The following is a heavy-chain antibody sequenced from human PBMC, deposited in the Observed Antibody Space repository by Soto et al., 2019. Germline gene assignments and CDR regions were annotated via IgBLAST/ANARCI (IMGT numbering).Heavy chain of an antibody. J-gene: IGHJ4*02. CDR3: ARVSGSGDNFDY. CDR2: IYYSGST. D-gene: IGHD4-17*01. V-gene: IGHV4-59*01. Sequence: SETLSLTCTVSGGSISSYYWSWIRQPPGKGLEWIGYIYYSGSTNYNPSLKSRVTISVDTSKNQFSLKLSSVTAADTAVYYCARVSGSGDNFDYWGQGTLVTVSS. CDR1: GGSISSYY.